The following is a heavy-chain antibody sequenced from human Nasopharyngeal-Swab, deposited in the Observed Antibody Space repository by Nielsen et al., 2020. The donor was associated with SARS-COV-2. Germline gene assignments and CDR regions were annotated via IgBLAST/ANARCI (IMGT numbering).Heavy chain of an antibody. Sequence: GESLRLSCAASGVTFSSYVMSWVRHAPGKGLEWVSGLTSDGASTDYADSVEGRFTISRDNSKNTLYLQMNSLRAEDTAVYYCATDGGLTTFPYYYYYGMDVWGQGTTVTVSS. D-gene: IGHD4/OR15-4a*01. V-gene: IGHV3-23*01. CDR3: ATDGGLTTFPYYYYYGMDV. J-gene: IGHJ6*02. CDR1: GVTFSSYV. CDR2: LTSDGAST.